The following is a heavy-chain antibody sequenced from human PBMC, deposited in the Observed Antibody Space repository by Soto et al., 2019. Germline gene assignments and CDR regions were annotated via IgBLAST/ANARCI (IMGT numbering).Heavy chain of an antibody. Sequence: QVQLQQWGAGLLKPSETLSLNCAVNGGSLSGYYWSWIRQPPGKGLEWIGEIKDGGYTNYSPSLKSRATISSDTSTTQFSLRLNSVTAADTGLYYCARGQEGVVATHWDQGALVTVSS. D-gene: IGHD5-12*01. CDR1: GGSLSGYY. J-gene: IGHJ4*02. CDR3: ARGQEGVVATH. V-gene: IGHV4-34*01. CDR2: IKDGGYT.